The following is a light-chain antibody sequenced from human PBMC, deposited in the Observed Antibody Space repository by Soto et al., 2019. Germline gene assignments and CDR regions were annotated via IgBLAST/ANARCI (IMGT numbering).Light chain of an antibody. CDR2: GAC. CDR1: QSVSSSY. CDR3: QQDYNVPVT. Sequence: PGARVTLSCRASQSVSSSYLTWCHQKPGQAPRLLIYGACTRATSIPARFSGSGSGTDFTLTISSLQPEDFAVYYCQQDYNVPVTFGQGTKLEMK. J-gene: IGKJ2*01. V-gene: IGKV3D-7*01.